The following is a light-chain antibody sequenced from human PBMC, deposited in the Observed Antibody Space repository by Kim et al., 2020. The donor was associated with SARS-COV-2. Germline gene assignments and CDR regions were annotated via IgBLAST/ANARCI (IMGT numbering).Light chain of an antibody. CDR3: QQYSSYPIT. Sequence: DIQMTQSPSSLSASVGDRVTISCRASQDISNFLAWFQQKPGKAPKSLIYAASNLQSGVPAKFSGSGSGTDFTLTISSLQPEDFATYYCQQYSSYPITFGQGTRLEIK. CDR2: AAS. CDR1: QDISNF. J-gene: IGKJ5*01. V-gene: IGKV1-16*02.